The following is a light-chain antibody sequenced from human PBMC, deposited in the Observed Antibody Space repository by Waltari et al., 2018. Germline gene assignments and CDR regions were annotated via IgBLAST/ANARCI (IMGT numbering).Light chain of an antibody. J-gene: IGLJ2*01. CDR3: GSWDNSGNHWV. V-gene: IGLV3-19*01. CDR2: GNT. Sequence: SSGLTQEPALSVALGHTVRMTCQGDSLKTYYASWYQQKPGQVPVLVIYGNTNRPSGIPGRFSGSWSGNTGSLTITGAQVEGEADYYCGSWDNSGNHWVFGGGTRLTVL. CDR1: SLKTYY.